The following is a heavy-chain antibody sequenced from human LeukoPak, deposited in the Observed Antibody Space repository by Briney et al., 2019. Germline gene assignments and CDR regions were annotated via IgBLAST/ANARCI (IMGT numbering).Heavy chain of an antibody. Sequence: PGGSLRLSCAASGFTFSSYEMNWVRQVPGKGLEWVSYISSSGSTIYYADSVKGRFTISRDNAKNSLYLQMNSLRAEDTAVYYCARKPRGFDWLLSRVRYFDYWGQGTLVTVSS. J-gene: IGHJ4*02. CDR3: ARKPRGFDWLLSRVRYFDY. CDR2: ISSSGSTI. CDR1: GFTFSSYE. V-gene: IGHV3-48*03. D-gene: IGHD3-9*01.